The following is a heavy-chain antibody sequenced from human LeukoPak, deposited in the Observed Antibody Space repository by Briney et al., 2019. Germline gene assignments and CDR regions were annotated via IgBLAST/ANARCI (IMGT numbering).Heavy chain of an antibody. CDR1: GGTFSSYA. V-gene: IGHV1-69*13. CDR2: IIPIFGTA. Sequence: ASVKVSCKASGGTFSSYAISWVRQAPGQGLEWMGGIIPIFGTANYAQKFQGRVTITADESTSTAYMELSSLRSEDTAVYYCARADIVVVVAATGFDYWGQGTLVTVSS. J-gene: IGHJ4*02. CDR3: ARADIVVVVAATGFDY. D-gene: IGHD2-15*01.